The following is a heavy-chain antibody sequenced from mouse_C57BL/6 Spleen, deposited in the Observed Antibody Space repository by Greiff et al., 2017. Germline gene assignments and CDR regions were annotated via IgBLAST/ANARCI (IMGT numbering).Heavy chain of an antibody. CDR2: IDPETGGT. V-gene: IGHV1-15*01. CDR3: TRQVHFDV. D-gene: IGHD2-14*01. CDR1: GYTFTDYE. J-gene: IGHJ1*03. Sequence: QLQQSGAELVRPGASVTLSCKASGYTFTDYEMHWVKQTPVHGLEWIGAIDPETGGTAYNQKFKGKAILTADKSASTAYMELRSLTSEDSAVYYCTRQVHFDVWGTGTTVTVSS.